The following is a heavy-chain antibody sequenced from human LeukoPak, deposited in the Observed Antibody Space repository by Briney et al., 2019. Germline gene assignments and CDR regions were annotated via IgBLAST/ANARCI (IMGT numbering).Heavy chain of an antibody. CDR2: ISWNSGSI. D-gene: IGHD3-10*01. CDR3: AKENRYYGSGSYQS. Sequence: GGSLRLSCAASGFTFDDYAMHWVRQAPGKGLEWVSGISWNSGSIGYADSVKGRFTISRDNAKNSLYLQMNSLRAEDTALYYCAKENRYYGSGSYQSWGQGTLVTVSS. CDR1: GFTFDDYA. V-gene: IGHV3-9*01. J-gene: IGHJ5*02.